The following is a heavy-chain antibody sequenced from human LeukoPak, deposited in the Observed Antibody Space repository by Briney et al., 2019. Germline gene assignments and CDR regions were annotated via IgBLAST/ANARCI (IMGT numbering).Heavy chain of an antibody. CDR1: GFTFSIYA. Sequence: GGSLRLSCAASGFTFSIYAMSWVRQAPGKGLEWVSAISGSGGSTYYADSVKGRFTISRDNSKNTLYLQMNSLRAEDTAVYYCAKVPPYDSSGYYYGFDYWGQGTLVTVSS. V-gene: IGHV3-23*01. CDR2: ISGSGGST. CDR3: AKVPPYDSSGYYYGFDY. J-gene: IGHJ4*02. D-gene: IGHD3-22*01.